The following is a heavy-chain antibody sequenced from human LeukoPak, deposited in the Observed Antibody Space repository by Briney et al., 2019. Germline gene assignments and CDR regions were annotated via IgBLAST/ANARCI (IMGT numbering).Heavy chain of an antibody. CDR2: IYYSGST. J-gene: IGHJ4*02. V-gene: IGHV4-59*01. D-gene: IGHD3-9*01. CDR1: GGSISSYY. Sequence: SETLSLTCTVSGGSISSYYRSWIRQPPGKGLEWIGYIYYSGSTNYNPSLKGRVTISVDTSKNQFSLKLSSVTAADTAVYYCARGKDDILTGWGPFDYWGQGTLVTVSS. CDR3: ARGKDDILTGWGPFDY.